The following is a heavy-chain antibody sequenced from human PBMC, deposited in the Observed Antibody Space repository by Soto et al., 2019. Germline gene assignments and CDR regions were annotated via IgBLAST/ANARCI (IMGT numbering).Heavy chain of an antibody. CDR2: IIPIFSTT. D-gene: IGHD6-13*01. J-gene: IGHJ3*02. CDR3: AREVAADGTFREDVFDI. Sequence: QVHLVQSGAEVKKPGSSVKVSCKASGGTFSNHAINWVRQAPGQGLEWMGRIIPIFSTTNYAQKFQGRVTFTADESTVTAYMELSILTNDDTAVYYCAREVAADGTFREDVFDIWGQGTLVTVSS. V-gene: IGHV1-69*12. CDR1: GGTFSNHA.